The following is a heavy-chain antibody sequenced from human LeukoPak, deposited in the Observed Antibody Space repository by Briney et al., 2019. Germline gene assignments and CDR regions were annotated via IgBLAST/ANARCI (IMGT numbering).Heavy chain of an antibody. CDR1: GFTFGSYG. J-gene: IGHJ5*02. V-gene: IGHV3-30*02. D-gene: IGHD2-2*01. Sequence: GGSLRLSCAASGFTFGSYGMHWVRQAPGKGLEWVTFIRSDGSNKYYADSVKGRFTISRDNSKNTLYLQMNTLIADDTAVYYCARDCSSTSCSYFDPWGQGTLVTVSS. CDR2: IRSDGSNK. CDR3: ARDCSSTSCSYFDP.